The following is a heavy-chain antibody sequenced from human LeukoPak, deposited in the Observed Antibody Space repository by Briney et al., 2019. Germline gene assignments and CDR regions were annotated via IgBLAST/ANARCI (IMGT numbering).Heavy chain of an antibody. Sequence: ASVKVSCKASGYTFTGYYMHWVRQAPGQGLEWMGWINPNSGGTNYAQKFQGRVTMTRDTSISTAYMELSRLRSDDTAVYYCARVCSPSYCTNGVSSYYYYYGMDVWGQGTTVTVSS. D-gene: IGHD2-8*01. CDR1: GYTFTGYY. CDR3: ARVCSPSYCTNGVSSYYYYYGMDV. V-gene: IGHV1-2*02. J-gene: IGHJ6*02. CDR2: INPNSGGT.